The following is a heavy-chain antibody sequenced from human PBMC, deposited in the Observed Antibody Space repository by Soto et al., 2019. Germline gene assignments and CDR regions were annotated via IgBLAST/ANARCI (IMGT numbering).Heavy chain of an antibody. J-gene: IGHJ3*02. D-gene: IGHD4-17*01. CDR1: EFSFTTYW. V-gene: IGHV5-51*03. Sequence: VQLVQSGAEVKKPGESLKISCKGSEFSFTTYWIAWVRQMPGEGLKWMGIIYPDDSRTTYSPSFQGQVTISADKSINTAYLQWSSLKASDTAMYYCTRDLDYGGNSADFDIWGQGTRVTVSS. CDR2: IYPDDSRT. CDR3: TRDLDYGGNSADFDI.